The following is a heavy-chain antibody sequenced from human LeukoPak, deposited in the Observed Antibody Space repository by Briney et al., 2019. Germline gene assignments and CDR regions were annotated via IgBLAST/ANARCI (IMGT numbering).Heavy chain of an antibody. V-gene: IGHV3-23*01. CDR3: AKGVVPAARGQYYFDY. CDR2: ISGSGGST. Sequence: GGSLRLSCAASGLTFSSYAMSWVRQAPGKGLEWVSAISGSGGSTYYADSVKGRFTISRDNSKNTLYLQMNSLRAEDTAVYYCAKGVVPAARGQYYFDYWGQGTLVTVSS. CDR1: GLTFSSYA. D-gene: IGHD2-2*01. J-gene: IGHJ4*02.